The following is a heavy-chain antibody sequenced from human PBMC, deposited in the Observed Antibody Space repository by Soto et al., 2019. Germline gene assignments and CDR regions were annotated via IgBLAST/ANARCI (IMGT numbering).Heavy chain of an antibody. CDR3: ARFGNSGCIDY. CDR2: IYYSGST. CDR1: GGSISSYY. Sequence: SETLSLTCTVSGGSISSYYWSWIRQPPGKGLEWIGYIYYSGSTNYNPSLKSRVTISVDTSKNQFSLKLSSVTAADTAVYYCARFGNSGCIDYWGQGTLVTVSS. D-gene: IGHD6-19*01. J-gene: IGHJ4*02. V-gene: IGHV4-59*01.